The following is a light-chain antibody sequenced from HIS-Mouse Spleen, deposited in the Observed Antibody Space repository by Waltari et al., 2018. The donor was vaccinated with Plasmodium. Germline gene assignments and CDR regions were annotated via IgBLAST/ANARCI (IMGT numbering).Light chain of an antibody. J-gene: IGKJ1*01. CDR3: QQSYSTPWT. CDR1: QSISSY. Sequence: DIQMTQSPSSLSASVGDRVTSTCRASQSISSYLNWYQQKPGKAPKRLIYAASSLQSGVPSRFSGSGSGTDFTLTISSLQPEDFATYYCQQSYSTPWTFGQGTKVEIK. V-gene: IGKV1-39*01. CDR2: AAS.